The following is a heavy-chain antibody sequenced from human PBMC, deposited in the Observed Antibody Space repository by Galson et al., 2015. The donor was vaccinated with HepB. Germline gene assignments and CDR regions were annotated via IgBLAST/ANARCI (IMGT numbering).Heavy chain of an antibody. CDR1: GFTFSSYG. CDR3: ARDRAVAGTEYYFDY. V-gene: IGHV3-33*01. Sequence: SLRLSCAASGFTFSSYGMHWVRQAPGKGLEWVAVIWYDGSNKYYADSVKGRFTISRDNSKNTLYLQMNSLSAEDTAVYYCARDRAVAGTEYYFDYWGQGTLVTVSS. J-gene: IGHJ4*02. CDR2: IWYDGSNK. D-gene: IGHD6-19*01.